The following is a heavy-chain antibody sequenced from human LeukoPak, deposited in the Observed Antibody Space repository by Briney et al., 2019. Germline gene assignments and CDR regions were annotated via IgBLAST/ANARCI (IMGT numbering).Heavy chain of an antibody. CDR2: VNLSGST. Sequence: PSETLSLTCTISGDSISTYYWGWIRQSPGKGLEWIGDVNLSGSTNYNPSLNYNPSLKSRVSISVDTYKTQFSLKLSSVTAAATAVYYCARGVWLARDYWGQGTLVTVSS. D-gene: IGHD6-19*01. CDR3: ARGVWLARDY. CDR1: GDSISTYY. J-gene: IGHJ4*02. V-gene: IGHV4-59*01.